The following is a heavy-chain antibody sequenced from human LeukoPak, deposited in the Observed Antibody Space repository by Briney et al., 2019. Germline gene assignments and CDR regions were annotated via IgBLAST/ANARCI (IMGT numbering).Heavy chain of an antibody. V-gene: IGHV1-2*02. D-gene: IGHD3-10*01. CDR1: GYTFTVYY. J-gene: IGHJ4*02. Sequence: ASVKVACKASGYTFTVYYIHWVRQAPGQGLEWMGWIVPSSGDTHYAQKFQGRVTMTRDTSISTAYLELTRLTSDDTAVYFCARDEGRGGDLGYWGQGTLVRVPS. CDR3: ARDEGRGGDLGY. CDR2: IVPSSGDT.